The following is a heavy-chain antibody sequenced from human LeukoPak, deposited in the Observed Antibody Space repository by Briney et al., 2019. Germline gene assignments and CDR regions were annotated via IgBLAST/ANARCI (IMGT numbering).Heavy chain of an antibody. V-gene: IGHV1-46*01. D-gene: IGHD3-10*01. J-gene: IGHJ6*02. Sequence: GASVKVSCRASGYTFTSYYMHWVRRAPGQGLAWMGIINPSGGSTSYAQRFQGRVTMTRDTSTSTVYMELSSLRSEDTAVYYCARDPSMVRGVIIIPPYGMDVWGQGTTVTVSS. CDR1: GYTFTSYY. CDR2: INPSGGST. CDR3: ARDPSMVRGVIIIPPYGMDV.